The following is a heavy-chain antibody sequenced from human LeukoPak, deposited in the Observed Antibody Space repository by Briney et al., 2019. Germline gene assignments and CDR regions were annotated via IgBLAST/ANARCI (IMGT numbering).Heavy chain of an antibody. D-gene: IGHD3-22*01. CDR2: IYYSGST. J-gene: IGHJ6*03. V-gene: IGHV4-59*01. Sequence: SETLSLTCTVSGGSISSYYWSWIRQPPGKGLDCIGYIYYSGSTNYNPSLKSRVTISVDTSKNQFSLKLSSVTAADTAVYYCARVGYYYDSSGYYYYYYYMDVWGKGTTVTVSS. CDR3: ARVGYYYDSSGYYYYYYYMDV. CDR1: GGSISSYY.